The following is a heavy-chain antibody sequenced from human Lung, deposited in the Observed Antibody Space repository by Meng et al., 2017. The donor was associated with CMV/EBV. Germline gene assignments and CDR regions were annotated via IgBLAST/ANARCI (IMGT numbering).Heavy chain of an antibody. Sequence: GEXXTISCEASGFTFRSYIMHWVRQAPGKGLEWVSYISFSSSIIHYADSVKGRFTISRDNARDSLYLQMNSLRAEDTAGYFCAGYTSSSYGMGVWGQGTTVTVSS. J-gene: IGHJ6*02. V-gene: IGHV3-48*04. CDR2: ISFSSSII. D-gene: IGHD3-16*02. CDR3: AGYTSSSYGMGV. CDR1: GFTFRSYI.